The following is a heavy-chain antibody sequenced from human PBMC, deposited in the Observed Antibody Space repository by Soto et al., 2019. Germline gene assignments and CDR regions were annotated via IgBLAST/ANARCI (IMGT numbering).Heavy chain of an antibody. V-gene: IGHV4-30-2*01. CDR1: GGSISSGGYS. J-gene: IGHJ3*02. D-gene: IGHD3-16*01. CDR2: IYHSGST. Sequence: PSETLSLTCAVSGGSISSGGYSWSWIRQPPGKGLEWIGYIYHSGSTYYNPSLKSRVTISVDRSKNQLSLKPSSVTAADRAVDYCAGGGRRCYQPHAFDSWGQGTMVTVSS. CDR3: AGGGRRCYQPHAFDS.